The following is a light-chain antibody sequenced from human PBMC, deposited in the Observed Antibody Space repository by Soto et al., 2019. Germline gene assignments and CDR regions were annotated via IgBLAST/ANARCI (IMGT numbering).Light chain of an antibody. CDR3: QQYGSSWT. CDR1: QSVSSSH. Sequence: EIGLTQSPGTLSLSPGERATLSWRASQSVSSSHLAWYQQKPGQAPRLLIYGASSRATGIPDRFSGSGSGTDFTLTISRLEPEDFAVYYCQQYGSSWTFGQGTKVDIK. J-gene: IGKJ1*01. V-gene: IGKV3-20*01. CDR2: GAS.